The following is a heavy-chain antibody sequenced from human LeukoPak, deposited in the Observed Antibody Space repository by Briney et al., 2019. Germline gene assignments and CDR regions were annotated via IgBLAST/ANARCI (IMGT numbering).Heavy chain of an antibody. CDR1: GGSISSYY. D-gene: IGHD3-22*01. J-gene: IGHJ4*02. V-gene: IGHV4-59*08. CDR2: IYYSGST. CDR3: ARALPYYYDSSGYQD. Sequence: PSETLSLTCTVSGGSISSYYWSWIRQPPGKGLEWIGYIYYSGSTNYNPSLKSRVTISVDTSKNQFPLKLSSVTAADTAVYYCARALPYYYDSSGYQDWGQGTLVTVSS.